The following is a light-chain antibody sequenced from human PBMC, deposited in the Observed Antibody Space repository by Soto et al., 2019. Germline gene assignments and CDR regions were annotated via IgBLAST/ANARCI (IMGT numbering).Light chain of an antibody. CDR2: GAS. J-gene: IGKJ2*01. CDR3: LQFDNSPPYT. V-gene: IGKV3-20*01. Sequence: EILLTQSPGTLSFTRGEKTTLXXRGRQSVSSSSITWYQQKPRQAPRLXXYGASTRATGIPDRFSGSGSGTAFSLTISRLEPEDFAVYYCLQFDNSPPYTFGQGTKVDIK. CDR1: QSVSSSS.